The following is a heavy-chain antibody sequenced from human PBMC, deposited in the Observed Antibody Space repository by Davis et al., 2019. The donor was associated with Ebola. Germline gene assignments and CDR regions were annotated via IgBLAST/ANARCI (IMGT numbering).Heavy chain of an antibody. CDR1: GASFTNVW. CDR3: TTEIRAVVYSDY. CDR2: IKSKSDGGTI. Sequence: GESLKISCVASGASFTNVWVSWVRQAPGEGLEWVGRIKSKSDGGTIDYAAPVKGRFTISRDDSKNTLYLQMNSLKTEDTAVYYCTTEIRAVVYSDYWGQGTLVTVSS. V-gene: IGHV3-15*01. D-gene: IGHD4-23*01. J-gene: IGHJ4*02.